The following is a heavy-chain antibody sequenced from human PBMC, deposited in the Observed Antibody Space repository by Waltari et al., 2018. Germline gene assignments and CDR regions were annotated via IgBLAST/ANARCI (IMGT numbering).Heavy chain of an antibody. Sequence: EVQLVESGGGLVQPGGSLRLSCAASGFTFRRYAMSWVRQAPGRWLVWVSCISGSDDRTKYSESAKGRFTISRDKVKNTLFWQMNSLRAEDAAVYYCAKDLGGFSGSHWYFDLWGRGTLVTVSS. D-gene: IGHD5-12*01. CDR2: ISGSDDRT. V-gene: IGHV3-23*04. CDR1: GFTFRRYA. CDR3: AKDLGGFSGSHWYFDL. J-gene: IGHJ2*01.